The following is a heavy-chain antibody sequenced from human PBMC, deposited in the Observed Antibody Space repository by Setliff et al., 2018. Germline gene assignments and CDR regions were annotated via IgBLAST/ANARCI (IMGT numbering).Heavy chain of an antibody. Sequence: SETLSLTCAVYGGSFNSYYWSWIRQPPGKGLEWIGEINQSGSTYYNPSLKSRVTMSVDTSKNQFSLKLSSVTAADTAVYYCARGLSYYDSSGYLLAPYAFDIWGQGTMVTVSS. V-gene: IGHV4-34*01. J-gene: IGHJ3*02. CDR2: INQSGST. D-gene: IGHD3-22*01. CDR1: GGSFNSYY. CDR3: ARGLSYYDSSGYLLAPYAFDI.